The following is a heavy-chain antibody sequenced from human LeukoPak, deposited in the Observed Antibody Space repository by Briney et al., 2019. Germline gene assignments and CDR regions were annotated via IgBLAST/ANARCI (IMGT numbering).Heavy chain of an antibody. V-gene: IGHV3-23*01. D-gene: IGHD3-10*01. CDR3: AKGRDYYGSGSYEFQH. J-gene: IGHJ1*01. Sequence: PGGSLRLSCAASGFTFSSYAMSWVRQAPGKGLEWVSAISGSGGSTYYADSAKGRFTISRDNSKNTLYLQMNSLRAEDTAVYYCAKGRDYYGSGSYEFQHWGQGTLVTVSS. CDR1: GFTFSSYA. CDR2: ISGSGGST.